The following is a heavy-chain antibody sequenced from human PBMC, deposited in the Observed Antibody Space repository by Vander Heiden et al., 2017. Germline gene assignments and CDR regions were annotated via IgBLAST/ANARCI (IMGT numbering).Heavy chain of an antibody. D-gene: IGHD3-10*01. V-gene: IGHV5-51*01. CDR1: GYSFTSYW. J-gene: IGHJ4*02. CDR3: ARHGWASSAYGFDL. Sequence: EVQLVQSGAAVKKPGESLMISCKASGYSFTSYWIAWVRQMPGKGLEWMGVIYPADPDVRYSPSFKDQVTISSDKSTGTAYLHWSSLRASDTAMYYCARHGWASSAYGFDLWGQGTQVFVSS. CDR2: IYPADPDV.